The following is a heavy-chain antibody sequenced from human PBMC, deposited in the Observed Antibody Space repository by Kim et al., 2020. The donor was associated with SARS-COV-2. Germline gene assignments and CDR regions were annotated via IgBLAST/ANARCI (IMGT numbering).Heavy chain of an antibody. D-gene: IGHD2-21*02. J-gene: IGHJ3*02. CDR3: ARHSPIEYGGNSGVLAFDI. CDR1: GYSFTSYW. CDR2: IDPSDSYT. V-gene: IGHV5-10-1*01. Sequence: GESLKISCKGSGYSFTSYWISWVHQMPGKGLEWMGRIDPSDSYTNYSPSFQGHVTISADKSISTAYLQWSSLKASDTAMYYCARHSPIEYGGNSGVLAFDIWGQRTMVTGSS.